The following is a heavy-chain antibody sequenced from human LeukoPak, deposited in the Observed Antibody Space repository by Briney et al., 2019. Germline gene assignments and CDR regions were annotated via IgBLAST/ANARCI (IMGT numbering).Heavy chain of an antibody. CDR1: GGSVSSSY. CDR2: IYYTGST. Sequence: SETLSLTCTGSGGSVSSSYWSWIRQPPGKGLEWTGFIYYTGSTNYNPSLKSRVTISVDTSKNQFSLKLSSVTAADTAVYYCASSSGWTNLDYWGQGTLVTVS. CDR3: ASSSGWTNLDY. J-gene: IGHJ4*02. V-gene: IGHV4-59*02. D-gene: IGHD6-19*01.